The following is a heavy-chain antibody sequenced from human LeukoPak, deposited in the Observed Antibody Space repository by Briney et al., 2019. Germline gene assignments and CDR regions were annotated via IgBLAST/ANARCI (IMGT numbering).Heavy chain of an antibody. V-gene: IGHV3-7*03. Sequence: GGSLRLSCVTSGFFFNSYWMSWVRQAPGKGLEWVANENQDGSEMYYVDSVKGRFIISRDNAKNSLYLQMNSLRVEDTAVYYCARAPPHYYDSDVPFDYWGQGTLVTVSS. CDR3: ARAPPHYYDSDVPFDY. CDR2: ENQDGSEM. CDR1: GFFFNSYW. D-gene: IGHD3-22*01. J-gene: IGHJ4*02.